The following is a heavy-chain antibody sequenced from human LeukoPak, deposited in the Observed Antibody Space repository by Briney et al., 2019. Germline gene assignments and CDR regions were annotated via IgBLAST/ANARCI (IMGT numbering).Heavy chain of an antibody. J-gene: IGHJ4*02. CDR2: ISGSGGST. V-gene: IGHV3-23*01. D-gene: IGHD3-9*01. Sequence: GGSLRLSCAASGFTFSSYWMSWVRQAPGKGLEWVSAISGSGGSTYYADSVKGRFTISRDNSKNTLYLQMNSLRAEDTAVYYCAKDSYYVLRYFDWLSNQWYYFDYWGQGTLVTVSS. CDR1: GFTFSSYW. CDR3: AKDSYYVLRYFDWLSNQWYYFDY.